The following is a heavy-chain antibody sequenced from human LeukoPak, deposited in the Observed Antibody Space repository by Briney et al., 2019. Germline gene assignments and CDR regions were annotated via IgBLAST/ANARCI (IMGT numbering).Heavy chain of an antibody. Sequence: GASVKVSCKASGYTFTSYYMHWVRQAPGEGLEWMGIINPSGGSTSYAQKFQGRVTMTRDMSTSTVYMELSSLRSEDTAVYYCARDGGYDSYYYYMDVWGKGTTVTISS. V-gene: IGHV1-46*01. CDR2: INPSGGST. D-gene: IGHD5-12*01. CDR3: ARDGGYDSYYYYMDV. J-gene: IGHJ6*03. CDR1: GYTFTSYY.